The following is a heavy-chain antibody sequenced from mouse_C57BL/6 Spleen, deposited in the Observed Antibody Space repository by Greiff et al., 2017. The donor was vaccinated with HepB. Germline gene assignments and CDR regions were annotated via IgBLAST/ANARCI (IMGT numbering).Heavy chain of an antibody. J-gene: IGHJ1*03. CDR1: GYTFTDYE. V-gene: IGHV1-15*01. Sequence: ESGAELVRPGASVTLSCKASGYTFTDYEMHWVKQTPVHGLEWIGAIDPETGGTAYNQKFKGKAILTADKSSSTAYMELRSLTSEDSAVYYCTRWSSYWYFDVWGTGTTVTVSS. CDR2: IDPETGGT. CDR3: TRWSSYWYFDV.